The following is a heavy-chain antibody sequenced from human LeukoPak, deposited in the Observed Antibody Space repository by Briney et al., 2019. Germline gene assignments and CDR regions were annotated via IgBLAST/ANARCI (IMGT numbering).Heavy chain of an antibody. Sequence: PSETLSLTCTVSGGSISSSSYYWGWIRQPPGKGLEWIGSIYYSGSTYYNPSLKSRVTISVDTSKNQFSLKLSSVTAADTAVYYCASKEVEMATWYGYWGQGTLVTVSS. CDR2: IYYSGST. J-gene: IGHJ4*02. CDR3: ASKEVEMATWYGY. CDR1: GGSISSSSYY. D-gene: IGHD5-24*01. V-gene: IGHV4-39*01.